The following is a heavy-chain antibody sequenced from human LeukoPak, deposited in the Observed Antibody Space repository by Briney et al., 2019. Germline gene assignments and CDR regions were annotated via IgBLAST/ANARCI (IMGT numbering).Heavy chain of an antibody. CDR3: ARDSSGWDSSWYFDL. Sequence: PSETLSLTCNVSGGSISNYYWTWIRQPAGKGLEWIGRIYSSGTTTYNPSLKSRVAMSVDTSRNQFSLKLGSATAADTAVYYCARDSSGWDSSWYFDLWGRGTLVTVSS. V-gene: IGHV4-4*07. J-gene: IGHJ2*01. CDR1: GGSISNYY. CDR2: IYSSGTT. D-gene: IGHD6-19*01.